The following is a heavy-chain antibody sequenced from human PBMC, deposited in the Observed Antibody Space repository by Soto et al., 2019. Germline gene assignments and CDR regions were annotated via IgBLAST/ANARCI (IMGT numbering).Heavy chain of an antibody. Sequence: PGRSLRLSCAASGFTFSGYSMHWVRQAPGKGLEWVAAVSFDGTNSYYSDSVKGRFTVSRDNLEDTLYLQMNSLRTEDTALYFCARDKGQQLLLTWPDPWGQGSLVTVSS. V-gene: IGHV3-30-3*01. D-gene: IGHD1-1*01. CDR2: VSFDGTNS. CDR1: GFTFSGYS. J-gene: IGHJ5*02. CDR3: ARDKGQQLLLTWPDP.